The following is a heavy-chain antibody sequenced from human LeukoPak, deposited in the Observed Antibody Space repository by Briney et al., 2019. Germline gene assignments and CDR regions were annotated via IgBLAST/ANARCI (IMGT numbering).Heavy chain of an antibody. Sequence: GGSLRLSCAASGFTFSSYAMSWVRQAPGKGLEWVSVIYSGGSTYYADSVKGRFTISRDNSKNTLYLQMNSLRAEDTAVYYCARDGHSGSYPFDYWGQGTLVTVSS. CDR1: GFTFSSYA. CDR2: IYSGGST. V-gene: IGHV3-53*01. CDR3: ARDGHSGSYPFDY. J-gene: IGHJ4*02. D-gene: IGHD1-26*01.